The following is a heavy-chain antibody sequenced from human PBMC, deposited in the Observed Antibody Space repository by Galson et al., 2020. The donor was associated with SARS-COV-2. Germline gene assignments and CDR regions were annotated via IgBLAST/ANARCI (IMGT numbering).Heavy chain of an antibody. J-gene: IGHJ6*02. CDR1: GYTFTDYY. CDR2: ITPHSGGT. CDR3: ARLRYYDVLTGYIVDV. Sequence: ASVTVSCQASGYTFTDYYLHWVRQAPGHGLAWLGWITPHSGGTNYAQKFEGRVTMTRDTSITTAYMELSRLRADDTAVYYCARLRYYDVLTGYIVDVWGQGTMVTVSS. V-gene: IGHV1-2*02. D-gene: IGHD3-9*01.